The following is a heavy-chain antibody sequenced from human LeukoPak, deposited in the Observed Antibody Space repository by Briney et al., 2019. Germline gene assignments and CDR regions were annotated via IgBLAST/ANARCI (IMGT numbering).Heavy chain of an antibody. CDR1: GGSISSGSYY. Sequence: SETLSLTCTVSGGSISSGSYYWNWIRQPPGKGLEWIAYIYYSGSTNYNPSLKSRVTISVDTSKNQFSLKLRSVTAADTAVYYCARTTEGGYTYGYFYYYYMDVWGKGTTVTISS. J-gene: IGHJ6*03. CDR3: ARTTEGGYTYGYFYYYYMDV. V-gene: IGHV4-61*01. CDR2: IYYSGST. D-gene: IGHD5-18*01.